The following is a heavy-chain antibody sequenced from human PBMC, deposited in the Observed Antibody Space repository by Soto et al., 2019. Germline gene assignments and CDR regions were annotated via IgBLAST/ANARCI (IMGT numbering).Heavy chain of an antibody. J-gene: IGHJ3*02. D-gene: IGHD5-18*01. CDR1: GGSFSGYY. CDR2: TNHSGST. CDR3: ARPVGYSYGYDAFDI. V-gene: IGHV4-34*01. Sequence: KTSETLSLTCAVYGGSFSGYYWSWIRQPPGKGLEWIGETNHSGSTNYTPSLKSRVTISVDTSKNQFSLKLSSVTAADTAVYYCARPVGYSYGYDAFDIWGHGTMVTVSS.